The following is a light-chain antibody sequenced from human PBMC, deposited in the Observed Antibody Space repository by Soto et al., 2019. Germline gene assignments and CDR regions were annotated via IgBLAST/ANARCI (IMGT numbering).Light chain of an antibody. CDR2: GAS. CDR1: QSISSW. Sequence: DIHMTQSPSTLSASVGGRVTITCRASQSISSWLAWYQQKPGKAPKLLIYGASNLESGVPSRFSGSGSGTEFTLTISSLQPDDFATYYCQQYATYGTFGQGTKVDI. J-gene: IGKJ1*01. CDR3: QQYATYGT. V-gene: IGKV1-5*01.